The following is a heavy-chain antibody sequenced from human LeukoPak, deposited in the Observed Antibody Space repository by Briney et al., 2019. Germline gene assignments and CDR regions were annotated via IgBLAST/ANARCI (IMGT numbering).Heavy chain of an antibody. Sequence: KPGGSLRLSSAASGFTFSDAWMSWVRQAPGKGLEWVGRIKSKTDGGTTDYAAPVKGRFTILRDDSKNTLYLQMNSLKTEDTAVYYCTIFHDYVKLDPWGQGTLVAVSS. CDR2: IKSKTDGGTT. CDR3: TIFHDYVKLDP. J-gene: IGHJ5*02. CDR1: GFTFSDAW. D-gene: IGHD3-16*01. V-gene: IGHV3-15*01.